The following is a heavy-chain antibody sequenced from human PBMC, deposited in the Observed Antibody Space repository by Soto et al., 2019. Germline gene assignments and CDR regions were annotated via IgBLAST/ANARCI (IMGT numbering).Heavy chain of an antibody. CDR2: IIPMFGTA. Sequence: ASVKGSCKESGVTLTCFANKWVWQAPGKGLEWMGGIIPMFGTATYAQKFKGRVTITAGESTSTVYMGLSSLSSEETAVYYCAKCGRGRCYKRSGYYYALEHWGQGTRVTGPS. D-gene: IGHD3-22*01. J-gene: IGHJ4*03. CDR1: GVTLTCFA. CDR3: AKCGRGRCYKRSGYYYALEH. V-gene: IGHV1-69*13.